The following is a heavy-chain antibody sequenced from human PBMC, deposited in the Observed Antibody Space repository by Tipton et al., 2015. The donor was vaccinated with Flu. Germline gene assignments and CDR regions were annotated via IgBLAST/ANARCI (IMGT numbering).Heavy chain of an antibody. Sequence: TLSLTCTVSGYPISSGYNWGWIRQPPGKGLEWIGNIFHSGNTYYNPSLKSRVTISVDKSKNQFSLNLSSVTAADTAVYYCAKEVVVPATRVDTWGQGTQVTV. CDR2: IFHSGNT. CDR1: GYPISSGYN. D-gene: IGHD2-15*01. CDR3: AKEVVVPATRVDT. V-gene: IGHV4-38-2*02. J-gene: IGHJ5*02.